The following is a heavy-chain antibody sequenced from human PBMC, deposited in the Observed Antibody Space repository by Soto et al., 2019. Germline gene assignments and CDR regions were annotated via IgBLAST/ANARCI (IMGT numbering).Heavy chain of an antibody. CDR1: VFPFGANA. J-gene: IGHJ4*02. D-gene: IGHD1-26*01. V-gene: IGHV3-23*01. CDR3: ATEMGATQGPFDN. CDR2: LSNTGRRT. Sequence: EVQLIESGGGWVQPGTSLRVSCVVSVFPFGANAMSWVRQAPGKGLEWVSGLSNTGRRTSYADSVKGRFNISRDNSENTVYLQMNSLRVEDTAVYYCATEMGATQGPFDNWGQGTLVTVSS.